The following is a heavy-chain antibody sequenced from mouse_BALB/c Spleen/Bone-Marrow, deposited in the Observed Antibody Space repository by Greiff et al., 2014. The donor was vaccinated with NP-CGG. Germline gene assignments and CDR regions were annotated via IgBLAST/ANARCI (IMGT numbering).Heavy chain of an antibody. V-gene: IGHV1S30*01. J-gene: IGHJ3*01. CDR1: GYSFTGYY. Sequence: EVQLQQSGPELVKPGPSVKISCKASGYSFTGYYMHWVKQSHGKSLEWIGEINPYNGGTSYNQKFKGKATLTVDTSSSTAFMELHSLTSEDSFVYYCGRQLYGNYAYWGQRTLVTVSA. CDR3: GRQLYGNYAY. D-gene: IGHD2-10*02. CDR2: INPYNGGT.